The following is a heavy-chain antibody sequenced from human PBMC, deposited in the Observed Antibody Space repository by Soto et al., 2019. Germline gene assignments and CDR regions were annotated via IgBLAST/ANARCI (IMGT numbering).Heavy chain of an antibody. CDR2: IYYNGNT. V-gene: IGHV4-59*11. CDR1: GGAINDHY. Sequence: SETLSLTCSVSGGAINDHYWSYIRQPPGKGLEWIGYIYYNGNTNYNPSLESRVTISVDRSKNQFSLRLTSLTAADTAVYYCARVRTGYFDYWGRGALVTVSS. J-gene: IGHJ4*02. CDR3: ARVRTGYFDY. D-gene: IGHD3-9*01.